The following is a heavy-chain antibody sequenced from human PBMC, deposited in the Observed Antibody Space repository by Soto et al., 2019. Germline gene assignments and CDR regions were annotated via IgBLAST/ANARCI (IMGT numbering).Heavy chain of an antibody. CDR3: AKDTSLLWFGESYDAFDI. CDR1: GFTFDDYA. V-gene: IGHV3-9*01. J-gene: IGHJ3*02. Sequence: HPGGSLRLSCVAPGFTFDDYAMHWVRQAPGKGLEWVSGISWNSGSIGYADSVKGRFTISRDNAKNSLYLQMNSLRAEDTALYYCAKDTSLLWFGESYDAFDIWGQGTIVTVSS. D-gene: IGHD3-10*01. CDR2: ISWNSGSI.